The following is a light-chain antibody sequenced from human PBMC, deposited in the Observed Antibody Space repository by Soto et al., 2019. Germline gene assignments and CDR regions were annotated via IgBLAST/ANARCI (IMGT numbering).Light chain of an antibody. J-gene: IGLJ2*01. CDR2: EVS. Sequence: QSALTQPASVSGSPGQSITISCTGTSSDVGSYNLVSWYQQHPGKAPKLMIYEVSKRPSGVSNRFSGSKSDNTASLTISGLQAEDEADYYCCSYAGSSTSHVVFGGGTKLTVL. CDR3: CSYAGSSTSHVV. V-gene: IGLV2-23*02. CDR1: SSDVGSYNL.